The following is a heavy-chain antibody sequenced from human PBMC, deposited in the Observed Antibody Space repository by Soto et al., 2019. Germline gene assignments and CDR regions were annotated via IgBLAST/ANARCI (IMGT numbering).Heavy chain of an antibody. CDR3: AREAGYCSRTSCYRRAFDT. CDR1: GFTFSGHW. Sequence: EVQLVESGGDLVQPGGSLRLSCAASGFTFSGHWMHWVRQVPGKGLEWVSRINTDGATSTYADSVKGRFTISRDNAKNTLYLQLSALIAEDTALYYCAREAGYCSRTSCYRRAFDTWGQGTTVTVSS. J-gene: IGHJ3*02. CDR2: INTDGATS. V-gene: IGHV3-74*03. D-gene: IGHD2-2*01.